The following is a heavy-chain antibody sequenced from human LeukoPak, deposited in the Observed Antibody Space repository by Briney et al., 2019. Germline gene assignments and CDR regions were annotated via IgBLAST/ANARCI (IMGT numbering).Heavy chain of an antibody. V-gene: IGHV3-23*01. CDR2: ISNTGHIT. D-gene: IGHD5-18*01. Sequence: GGSLRLSCAASGFTFSSYAMNWVRQAPGKGLEWVSSISNTGHITYYADSVKGRFTISRDNSKNTLHLQMNSLRAEDTALYYCAKDFGYSYGWVDYWGQGILVTVSS. CDR1: GFTFSSYA. CDR3: AKDFGYSYGWVDY. J-gene: IGHJ4*02.